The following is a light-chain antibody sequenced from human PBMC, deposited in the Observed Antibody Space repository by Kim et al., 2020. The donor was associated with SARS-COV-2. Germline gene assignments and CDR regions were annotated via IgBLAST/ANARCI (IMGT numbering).Light chain of an antibody. CDR1: SANIGSNY. V-gene: IGLV1-47*01. Sequence: GQRVTISGAGSSANIGSNYVDWDQQLPGTAPKLLIYRNNQRPSGVPDRFSGSKSGTSASLAISGLRSEDEAEYYCAAWDDSLSGWVFGGGTQLTVL. J-gene: IGLJ3*02. CDR2: RNN. CDR3: AAWDDSLSGWV.